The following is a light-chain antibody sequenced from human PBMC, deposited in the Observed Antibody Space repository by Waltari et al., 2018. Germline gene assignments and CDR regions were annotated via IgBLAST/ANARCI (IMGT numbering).Light chain of an antibody. J-gene: IGKJ4*01. V-gene: IGKV1-39*01. CDR2: SAS. Sequence: DIQMTQSPSSLSTSVGDRVTITCRASQNIKKYLSWYQQKPGKAPNLLIYSASSLQSGFPSRFSGSGSGTDFTLTIISLQPEDFATYYCQQTYNAPLTFGGGTKVEIK. CDR3: QQTYNAPLT. CDR1: QNIKKY.